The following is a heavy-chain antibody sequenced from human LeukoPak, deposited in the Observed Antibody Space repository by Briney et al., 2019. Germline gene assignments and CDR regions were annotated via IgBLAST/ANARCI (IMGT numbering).Heavy chain of an antibody. J-gene: IGHJ4*02. D-gene: IGHD2-15*01. CDR1: GFTFSGSA. CDR2: IRSKANSYAT. Sequence: PGGSLRLSCAASGFTFSGSAMHWVRQASGKGLEWVGRIRSKANSYATAYAASVKGRFTISRDDSKNTAYLQINSLKTEDTALYYCTTDDGLLSNPDIDVMVAATYIGDYWGQGTLVTVSS. CDR3: TTDDGLLSNPDIDVMVAATYIGDY. V-gene: IGHV3-73*01.